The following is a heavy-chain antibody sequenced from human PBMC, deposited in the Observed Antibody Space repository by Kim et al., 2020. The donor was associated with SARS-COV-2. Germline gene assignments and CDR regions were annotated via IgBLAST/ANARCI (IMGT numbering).Heavy chain of an antibody. Sequence: SETLSLTCTVSGGSINSHGYYWGWIRQPPGKGLEWIGSIYYSGNTYYNPSLKSRVTISADTSKNQFSLRLTSVTAADTAVYYCARLSDYGDYSWYWGQGTLVTVSS. J-gene: IGHJ4*02. CDR1: GGSINSHGYY. V-gene: IGHV4-39*01. CDR2: IYYSGNT. CDR3: ARLSDYGDYSWY. D-gene: IGHD4-17*01.